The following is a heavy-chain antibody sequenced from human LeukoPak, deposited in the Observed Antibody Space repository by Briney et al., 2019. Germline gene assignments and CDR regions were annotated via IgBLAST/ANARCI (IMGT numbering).Heavy chain of an antibody. Sequence: GGSLRLSCAASGFTFSSYSMNWVRQAPGKGLEWVSSISSSSSYIYYADSVKGRFTISRDNAKNSLYLQMNSLRAADTAVYYCAKTRPQQWLAFDYWGQGTLVTVSS. CDR1: GFTFSSYS. CDR2: ISSSSSYI. J-gene: IGHJ4*02. CDR3: AKTRPQQWLAFDY. D-gene: IGHD6-19*01. V-gene: IGHV3-21*04.